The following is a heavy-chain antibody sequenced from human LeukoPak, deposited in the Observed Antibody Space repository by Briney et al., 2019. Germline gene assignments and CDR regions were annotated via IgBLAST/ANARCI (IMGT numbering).Heavy chain of an antibody. CDR1: GFTFSNYW. CDR3: ARSGGYSGNDWVY. CDR2: IKQDGSEK. V-gene: IGHV3-7*01. Sequence: GGSLRLSCAASGFTFSNYWMSWVRQAPGKGLQWVPNIKQDGSEKDYVGSVKGRFTISRDNTKNSLYLQMNSLRAEDTAVYCCARSGGYSGNDWVYWGQGTLVTVSS. J-gene: IGHJ4*02. D-gene: IGHD5-12*01.